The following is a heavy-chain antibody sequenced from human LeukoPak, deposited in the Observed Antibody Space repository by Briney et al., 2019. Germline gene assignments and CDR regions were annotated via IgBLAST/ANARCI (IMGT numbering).Heavy chain of an antibody. CDR2: INPKNGGT. J-gene: IGHJ4*02. CDR3: VVSIQAAAIPAFDS. CDR1: GYNFAHN. V-gene: IGHV1-2*02. D-gene: IGHD6-25*01. Sequence: ASVKVSCKASGYNFAHNIHWVRQAPGQGHEFMGWINPKNGGTKYAQNFQGRVTMTRDTSISTVYMKLSSLGSDDTAVYYCVVSIQAAAIPAFDSWGQGTLVTVSS.